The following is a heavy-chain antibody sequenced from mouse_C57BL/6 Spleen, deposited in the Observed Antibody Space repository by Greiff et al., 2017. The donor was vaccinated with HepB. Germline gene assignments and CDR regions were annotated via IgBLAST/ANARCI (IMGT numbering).Heavy chain of an antibody. CDR2: IDPSDSYT. J-gene: IGHJ3*01. CDR1: GYTFTSYW. CDR3: ASTPEFAY. Sequence: QVQLQQPGAELVMPGASVKLSCKASGYTFTSYWMHWVKQRPGQGLEWIGEIDPSDSYTNYNQKFKGKSTLTVDKSSSTAYMQLSSLTSEDSAVYYCASTPEFAYWGQGTLVTVSA. V-gene: IGHV1-69*01.